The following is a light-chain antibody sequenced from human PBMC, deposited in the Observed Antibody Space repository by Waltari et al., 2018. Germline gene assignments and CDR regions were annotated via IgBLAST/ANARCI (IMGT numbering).Light chain of an antibody. Sequence: QSALPQPASVSGSPGQSITISCTGTSSDVGRYNYVSWYQHYPGRAPKLIIYEVTNRPSGVSNRFSGSKSGNTASLTISGLQAEDDADYYCCSFTAGSTLGLVFGGGTKLTVL. V-gene: IGLV2-14*01. CDR1: SSDVGRYNY. CDR3: CSFTAGSTLGLV. CDR2: EVT. J-gene: IGLJ3*02.